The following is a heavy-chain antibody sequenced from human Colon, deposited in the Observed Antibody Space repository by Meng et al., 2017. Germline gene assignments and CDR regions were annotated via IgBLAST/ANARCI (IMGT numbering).Heavy chain of an antibody. V-gene: IGHV4-4*02. D-gene: IGHD3-9*01. CDR3: VRQGMTSYSWGY. Sequence: QVQLKESGPGLVKPSGTLYLTCAVSSGSISSSNWWSWVRQPPGKGLEWIGEISQSGTTYYNPSLKSRVTITGDWSKNQFSLNLNSVTAADTALYYCVRQGMTSYSWGYWGQGTLVTVSS. J-gene: IGHJ4*02. CDR1: SGSISSSNW. CDR2: ISQSGTT.